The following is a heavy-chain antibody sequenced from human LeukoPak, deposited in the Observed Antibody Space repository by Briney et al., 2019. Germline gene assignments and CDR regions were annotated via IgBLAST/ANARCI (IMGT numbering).Heavy chain of an antibody. CDR2: INHSGST. CDR3: ARGSDKAAGLY. D-gene: IGHD6-13*01. CDR1: GGSFSGYY. Sequence: KPSETLSLTCAVYGGSFSGYYRSWIRQPPGKGLEWIGEINHSGSTNYNPSLKSRVSISVDSSKNQFSLKVSSVTAADTAVYYCARGSDKAAGLYWGQGTLVTVSS. J-gene: IGHJ4*02. V-gene: IGHV4-34*01.